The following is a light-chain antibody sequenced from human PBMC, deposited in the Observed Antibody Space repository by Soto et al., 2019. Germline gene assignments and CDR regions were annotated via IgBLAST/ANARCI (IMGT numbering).Light chain of an antibody. CDR2: AAS. CDR3: QKYNSVPLT. Sequence: DIQMTQSPSSLSASVGDTVTITCRASQAISNYLAWYQQKPGKAPTLLIHAASTLQSGVSSRFSGSGSGTDFTLTIGSLQPEDVATYYCQKYNSVPLTFGGGTKVDIK. CDR1: QAISNY. J-gene: IGKJ4*01. V-gene: IGKV1-27*01.